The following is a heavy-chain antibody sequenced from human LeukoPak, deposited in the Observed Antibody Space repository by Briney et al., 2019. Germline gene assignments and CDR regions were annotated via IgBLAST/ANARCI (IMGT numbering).Heavy chain of an antibody. CDR2: SSSSDDGK. J-gene: IGHJ4*01. V-gene: IGHV3-23*01. D-gene: IGHD2-21*01. CDR1: GLSLNSYA. CDR3: AKAPVTSCRGAFCYPFDY. Sequence: GGSLRLSCTASGLSLNSYAMSWVRQVPGKGLEWVSASSSSDDGKWYAESVRGRFTISRDTPKNTVYLQMNSLRVEDAGVYYCAKAPVTSCRGAFCYPFDYWGHGTLVTVSS.